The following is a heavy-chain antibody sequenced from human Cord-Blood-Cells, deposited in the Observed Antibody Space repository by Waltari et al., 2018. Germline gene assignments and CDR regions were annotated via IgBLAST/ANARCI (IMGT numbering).Heavy chain of an antibody. CDR1: GGSFSGYY. Sequence: QVQLQQWGAGLLKPSETLSLTCAVSGGSFSGYYWSWIRQPPGKGLEWIGEINHSGSTNYNPSLKSRVTISVDTSKNQFSLKLSSVTAADTAVYYCARQYSSSFDYWGQGTLVTVSS. D-gene: IGHD6-13*01. CDR2: INHSGST. J-gene: IGHJ4*02. CDR3: ARQYSSSFDY. V-gene: IGHV4-34*01.